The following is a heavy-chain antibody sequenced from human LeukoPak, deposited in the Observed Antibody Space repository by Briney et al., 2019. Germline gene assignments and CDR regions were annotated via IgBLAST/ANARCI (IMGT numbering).Heavy chain of an antibody. J-gene: IGHJ6*03. V-gene: IGHV3-23*01. Sequence: GGSLRLSCAASGFTFSSYAMNWARQAPGKGLEWVSAISGSGDSTYYADSVKGRFTISRDNSKNTLYLQMNSLRAEDTAVYYCAKDQDSYYYYYYMDVWGKGTTVTVSS. CDR3: AKDQDSYYYYYYMDV. CDR2: ISGSGDST. CDR1: GFTFSSYA. D-gene: IGHD3/OR15-3a*01.